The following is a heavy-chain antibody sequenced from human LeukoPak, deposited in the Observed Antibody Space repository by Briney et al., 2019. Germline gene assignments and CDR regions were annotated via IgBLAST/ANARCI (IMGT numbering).Heavy chain of an antibody. Sequence: ASVKVSCKASGYTFTSYYMHWVRQAPGQGLEWMGIINPSGGSTSYAQKFQGRVTMTRDMSTSTVYMELSSLRSEDTAVYYCARVPAGYILGDYWGQGTLVTVSS. CDR2: INPSGGST. CDR1: GYTFTSYY. D-gene: IGHD3-9*01. J-gene: IGHJ4*02. V-gene: IGHV1-46*01. CDR3: ARVPAGYILGDY.